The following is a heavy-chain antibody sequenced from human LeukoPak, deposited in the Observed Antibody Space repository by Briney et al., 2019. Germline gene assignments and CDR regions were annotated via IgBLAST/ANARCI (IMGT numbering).Heavy chain of an antibody. CDR3: ARDHVWAFDI. CDR1: GFTFSSYS. J-gene: IGHJ3*02. Sequence: PGGSLRLSCAASGFTFSSYSMNWVRQAPGKGLEWVSYISSSSSNINYADSVKGRFTISRDKAKNSLYLQMNTLRAEDTAIYYCARDHVWAFDIWGQGIMVTVSS. V-gene: IGHV3-48*01. CDR2: ISSSSSNI. D-gene: IGHD3-16*01.